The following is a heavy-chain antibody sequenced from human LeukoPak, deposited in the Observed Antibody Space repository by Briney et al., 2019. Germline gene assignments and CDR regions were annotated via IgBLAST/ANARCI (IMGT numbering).Heavy chain of an antibody. CDR2: IYSGGST. J-gene: IGHJ4*02. CDR3: ARDGVRSGYHEGPDY. V-gene: IGHV3-66*01. Sequence: GGSLRLSCAASGFTVSSNYMSWVRQAPGRGLEWVSVIYSGGSTYYADSVKGRFTISRDNSKNTLYLQMNSLRVEDTAVYYCARDGVRSGYHEGPDYWGQGTLVTVSS. CDR1: GFTVSSNY. D-gene: IGHD3-22*01.